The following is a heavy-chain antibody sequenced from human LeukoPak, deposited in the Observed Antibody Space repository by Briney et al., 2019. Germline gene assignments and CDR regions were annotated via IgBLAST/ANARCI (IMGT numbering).Heavy chain of an antibody. CDR3: AKYSSGWSFYYFDY. Sequence: GGSLRLPCAASGFTFSRLAMTWVRQAPGKGLEWVSTISASGPYYADAVRGRFTISRDNSRNTLSLQMNSLRAEDTAVYYCAKYSSGWSFYYFDYWGQGTLVTVSS. CDR1: GFTFSRLA. CDR2: ISASGP. D-gene: IGHD6-19*01. V-gene: IGHV3-23*01. J-gene: IGHJ4*02.